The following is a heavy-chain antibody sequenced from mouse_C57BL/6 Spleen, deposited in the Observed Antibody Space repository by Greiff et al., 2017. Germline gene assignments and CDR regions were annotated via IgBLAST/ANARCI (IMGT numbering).Heavy chain of an antibody. V-gene: IGHV1-55*01. Sequence: QVQLQQPGAELVKPGASVKMSCKASGYTFTSYWITWVKQRPGQGLEWIGDIYPGSGSTNYNEKFKSKATLTVDTSSSTAYMQLSSLTSEDSAVYYCARVRGYDSNPNDVWGTGTTVTVSS. CDR3: ARVRGYDSNPNDV. D-gene: IGHD2-5*01. CDR2: IYPGSGST. CDR1: GYTFTSYW. J-gene: IGHJ1*03.